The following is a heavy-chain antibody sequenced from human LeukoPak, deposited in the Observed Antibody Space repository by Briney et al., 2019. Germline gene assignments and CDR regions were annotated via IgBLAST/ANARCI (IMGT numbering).Heavy chain of an antibody. D-gene: IGHD5-12*01. CDR3: AKGSVATVPRYFDC. CDR1: RFTLSSYA. Sequence: GGSLRLSCAASRFTLSSYAMNWVRQAPGKGLEWVSAISGSGGGTYYADSVQGRFTISRDNSKNTLYLQMNSLRAEDTAVYYCAKGSVATVPRYFDCWGQGTLVTVSS. J-gene: IGHJ4*02. V-gene: IGHV3-23*01. CDR2: ISGSGGGT.